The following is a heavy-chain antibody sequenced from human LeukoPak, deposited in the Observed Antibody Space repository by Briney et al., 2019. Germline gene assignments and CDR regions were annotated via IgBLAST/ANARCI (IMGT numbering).Heavy chain of an antibody. V-gene: IGHV4-38-2*02. J-gene: IGHJ4*02. D-gene: IGHD6-6*01. CDR1: GYSISSGYC. CDR2: IFHSGST. CDR3: WGSPPHSSSPFDY. Sequence: SETLSLTCTVSGYSISSGYCWGWIRQPPGKGLEWIGSIFHSGSTYYNPSLKSRVTISVDTSKNQFSLKLSSVTAADTAVYYCWGSPPHSSSPFDYWGQGTLVTVSS.